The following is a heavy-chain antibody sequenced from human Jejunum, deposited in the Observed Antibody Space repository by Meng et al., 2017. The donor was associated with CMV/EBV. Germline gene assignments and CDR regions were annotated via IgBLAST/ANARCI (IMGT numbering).Heavy chain of an antibody. D-gene: IGHD4-11*01. Sequence: TVSGGSTSSSTDYLGWIRQAPGKGLEWIGNMYDTGNIYYNPSFRSRATISVGASKNQFSLRLTAVTTADTAVYYCARSIYSNTFDFWGQGTLVTVSS. CDR1: GGSTSSSTDY. J-gene: IGHJ4*02. V-gene: IGHV4-39*07. CDR2: MYDTGNI. CDR3: ARSIYSNTFDF.